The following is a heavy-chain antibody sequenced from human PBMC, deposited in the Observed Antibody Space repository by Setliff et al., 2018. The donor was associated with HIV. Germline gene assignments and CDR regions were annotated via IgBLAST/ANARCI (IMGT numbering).Heavy chain of an antibody. D-gene: IGHD2-2*01. Sequence: SETLSLTCSVSGASISSYYWSWIRQPPGKGLQWIGFIYNSATTNYNPSLKSRVTMSLDTSKNQLSLKLTSVTAADTAVYYCARGGTSSNWFRAWGQGTLVTVSS. CDR1: GASISSYY. V-gene: IGHV4-59*01. CDR3: ARGGTSSNWFRA. J-gene: IGHJ5*02. CDR2: IYNSATT.